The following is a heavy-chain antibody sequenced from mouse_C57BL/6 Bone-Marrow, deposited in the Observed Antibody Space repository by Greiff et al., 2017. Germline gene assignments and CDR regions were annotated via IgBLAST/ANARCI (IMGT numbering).Heavy chain of an antibody. J-gene: IGHJ4*01. Sequence: VQLKESGPGLVKPSQSLSLTCSVTGYSITSGYYWNWIRQFPGNKLECMGNISYDGSNNYNQSLKNRISITRDTSKNQFFLQLNSVTTEDTATYYCASSAGDAMDYWGQGTSVTVSS. CDR1: GYSITSGYY. CDR2: ISYDGSN. D-gene: IGHD3-2*02. CDR3: ASSAGDAMDY. V-gene: IGHV3-6*01.